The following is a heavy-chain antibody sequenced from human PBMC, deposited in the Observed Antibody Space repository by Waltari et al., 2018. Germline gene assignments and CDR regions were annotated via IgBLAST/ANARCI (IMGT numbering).Heavy chain of an antibody. CDR1: GGSFSGYY. Sequence: QVQLQQWGAGLLKPSETLSLTCAVYGGSFSGYYWSWIRQPPGKGLEWIGEITHSGSTNNNPSLKSRVTRSVDTSKNQVALKLSSVTAADTAVYYCARGLTPITIFGVGTANWYDPWGQGTLVTVSS. V-gene: IGHV4-34*01. CDR3: ARGLTPITIFGVGTANWYDP. CDR2: ITHSGST. J-gene: IGHJ5*02. D-gene: IGHD3-3*01.